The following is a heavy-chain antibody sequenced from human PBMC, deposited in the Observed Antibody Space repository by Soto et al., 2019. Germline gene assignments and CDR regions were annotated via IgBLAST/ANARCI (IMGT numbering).Heavy chain of an antibody. D-gene: IGHD2-21*02. CDR3: ARLEDCGCGCYPLKFDY. CDR1: GYNYASYW. V-gene: IGHV5-51*01. J-gene: IGHJ4*02. CDR2: IYPGDSDT. Sequence: PGESLKISCKGSGYNYASYWIGWVRQMPGKDLEWMGLIYPGDSDTRYSPSFQGQVTISADKSISTAYLQWSSLKASDTAIYYCARLEDCGCGCYPLKFDYWGQGTLVTVSS.